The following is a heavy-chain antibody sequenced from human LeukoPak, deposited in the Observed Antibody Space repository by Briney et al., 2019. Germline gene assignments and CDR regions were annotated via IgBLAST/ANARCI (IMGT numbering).Heavy chain of an antibody. D-gene: IGHD1-26*01. Sequence: ASVKVSCKASGYTFTSYDINWVRQATGQGLEWMGWMNPNSGNTGYAQKFQGWVTMTRDTSISTAYMGLSRLRSDDTAVYYCAREEWDHGYFDYWGQGTLVTVSS. J-gene: IGHJ4*02. V-gene: IGHV1-8*01. CDR3: AREEWDHGYFDY. CDR2: MNPNSGNT. CDR1: GYTFTSYD.